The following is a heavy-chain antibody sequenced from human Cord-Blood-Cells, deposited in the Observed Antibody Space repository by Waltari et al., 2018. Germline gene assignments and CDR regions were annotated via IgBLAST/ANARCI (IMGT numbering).Heavy chain of an antibody. CDR3: ARVRYCSSTSCHNYFDY. D-gene: IGHD2-2*02. V-gene: IGHV4-4*02. Sequence: QVQLQESGPGLVKPSGTLSLTCAVSGGSISSSNWWSWVRQPPGKGLEWIGEIYHSGRTTYNPPLKSGVTISVDKSKYQFSLKLSSGTAADTAVYYCARVRYCSSTSCHNYFDYWGQGTLVTVSS. CDR1: GGSISSSNW. CDR2: IYHSGRT. J-gene: IGHJ4*02.